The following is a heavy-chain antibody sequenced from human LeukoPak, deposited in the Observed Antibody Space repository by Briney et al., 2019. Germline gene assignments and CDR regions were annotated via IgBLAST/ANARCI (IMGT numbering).Heavy chain of an antibody. J-gene: IGHJ1*01. CDR2: ISCGDTM. CDR3: ARDTYYYDSSGYYFSAEYFQH. Sequence: GGSLRLSCAASGFTFSGYYMNWVRQAPGKGLEWVSYISCGDTMYYADSVKGRFTISRDNAKNSLYLQMNSLRAEDTAVYYCARDTYYYDSSGYYFSAEYFQHWGQGTLVTVSS. D-gene: IGHD3-22*01. V-gene: IGHV3-69-1*02. CDR1: GFTFSGYY.